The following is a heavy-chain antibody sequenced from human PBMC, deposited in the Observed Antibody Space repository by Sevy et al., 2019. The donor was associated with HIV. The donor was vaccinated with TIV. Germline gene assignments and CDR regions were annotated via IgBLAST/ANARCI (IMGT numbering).Heavy chain of an antibody. D-gene: IGHD3-10*01. Sequence: GGSLRLSCAASGFTFSNYWMTWVRQAPGKGLEWVANIKPDGSQKYYVDSLKGRFTISRDNAKNPLYLQMGSLTDEDTAVYYCARDRRVEYGGSDYWGQGALVTVSS. J-gene: IGHJ4*02. V-gene: IGHV3-7*03. CDR2: IKPDGSQK. CDR1: GFTFSNYW. CDR3: ARDRRVEYGGSDY.